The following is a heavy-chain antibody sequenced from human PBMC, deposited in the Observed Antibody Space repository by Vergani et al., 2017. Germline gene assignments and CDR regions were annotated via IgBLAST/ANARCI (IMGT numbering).Heavy chain of an antibody. J-gene: IGHJ4*02. V-gene: IGHV3-53*01. CDR1: GFTVSSNY. D-gene: IGHD6-19*01. CDR2: IYSGCST. Sequence: EVQLVEPGGGLIQPGGSLRLSCAASGFTVSSNYMSWVRPAPGKGLAWVSVIYSGCSTDYEDSVKGRFTIYRDNSKNTLYLQMNSLRAEDTAVYYCAGGHWLVRYWGQGTLVTVSS. CDR3: AGGHWLVRY.